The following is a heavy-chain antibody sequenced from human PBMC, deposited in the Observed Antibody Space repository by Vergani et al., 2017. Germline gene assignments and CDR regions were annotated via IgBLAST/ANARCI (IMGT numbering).Heavy chain of an antibody. Sequence: QVQLVQSGAEVKKPGSSVKVSCKASGGTFSSYAISWVRQAPGQGLEWMGRITTIFGTANYAQKFQGRVTITADKSTSTAYMELSSLRSEDTAVSYCARGGDKLYYNWFDRWGQGSLVTXSS. D-gene: IGHD2-21*02. CDR2: ITTIFGTA. CDR3: ARGGDKLYYNWFDR. V-gene: IGHV1-69*14. CDR1: GGTFSSYA. J-gene: IGHJ5*02.